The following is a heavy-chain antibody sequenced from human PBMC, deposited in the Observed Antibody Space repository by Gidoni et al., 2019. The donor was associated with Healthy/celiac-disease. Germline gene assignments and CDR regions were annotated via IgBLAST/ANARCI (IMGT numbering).Heavy chain of an antibody. CDR3: AREDGDLEGLYFDY. CDR2: IYYSGST. V-gene: IGHV4-30-4*08. CDR1: GASISSGDYY. J-gene: IGHJ4*02. D-gene: IGHD4-17*01. Sequence: QFQLQESRPGLVNPSQTLSFTSTVSGASISSGDYYWSWIRQHPGKGLEWIGYIYYSGSTYYNPSLKSRVTISVDTSKNQFSLKLSSVTAADTAVYYCAREDGDLEGLYFDYWGQGTLVTVSS.